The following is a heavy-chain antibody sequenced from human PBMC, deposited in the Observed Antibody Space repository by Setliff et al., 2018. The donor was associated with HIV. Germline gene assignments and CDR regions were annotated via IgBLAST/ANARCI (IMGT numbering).Heavy chain of an antibody. CDR2: IYSGGST. D-gene: IGHD2-8*01. V-gene: IGHV3-53*01. CDR3: ARPLLRTNPVYGILGNWFDS. Sequence: GSLRLSCAASGFTVSSNFMSWVRQAPGKGLEWVSVIYSGGSTFYADSVKGRFTISRDNSKNTLYLQMNNLRAEDTAVYYCARPLLRTNPVYGILGNWFDSWGRGTLVTVSS. J-gene: IGHJ5*01. CDR1: GFTVSSNF.